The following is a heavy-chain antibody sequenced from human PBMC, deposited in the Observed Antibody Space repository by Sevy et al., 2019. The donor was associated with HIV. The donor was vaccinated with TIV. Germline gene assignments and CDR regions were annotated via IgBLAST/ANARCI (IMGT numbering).Heavy chain of an antibody. J-gene: IGHJ4*02. D-gene: IGHD3-10*02. CDR1: GFTFSNAW. CDR3: TTEAGYYYVPSPADY. V-gene: IGHV3-15*01. CDR2: IKSKTDGGTT. Sequence: LSLTCAASGFTFSNAWMSWVRQAPGKGLEWVGRIKSKTDGGTTDYAAPVKGRLTISREDSKNTQYLQMNSLKTDDTAVYYFTTEAGYYYVPSPADYWGQGTLVTVSS.